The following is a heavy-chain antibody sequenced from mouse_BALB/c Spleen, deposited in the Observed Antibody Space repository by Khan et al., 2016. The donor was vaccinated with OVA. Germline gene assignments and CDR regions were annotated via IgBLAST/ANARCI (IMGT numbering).Heavy chain of an antibody. J-gene: IGHJ4*01. CDR3: ARGLYGSSYDDYAMDY. D-gene: IGHD1-1*01. CDR1: GFTFSSYG. V-gene: IGHV5-6*01. CDR2: ISTSGRYT. Sequence: EVELVESGGDLVKPGGSLKLSCAASGFTFSSYGMSWVRQTPDKRLEWVALISTSGRYTYYPDSVKGRFTISIDNAKNTLYLHMSSLKSEDTAMYYGARGLYGSSYDDYAMDYWGQGTSVTVSA.